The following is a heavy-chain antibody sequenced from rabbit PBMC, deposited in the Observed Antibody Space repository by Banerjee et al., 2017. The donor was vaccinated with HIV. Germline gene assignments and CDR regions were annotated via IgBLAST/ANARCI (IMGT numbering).Heavy chain of an antibody. J-gene: IGHJ6*01. Sequence: QEQLEESGGDLVKPEGSLTLTCTASGFSFSDGYVMCWVRQAPGKGLEWIASINSVTGGTVYATWAKGRFTISAASWTTVTLQMTRLTAADTATYFCGRGSATMTMVITGYYLSLWGPGTLVTVS. CDR2: INSVTGGT. D-gene: IGHD2-1*01. CDR3: GRGSATMTMVITGYYLSL. CDR1: GFSFSDGYV. V-gene: IGHV1S45*01.